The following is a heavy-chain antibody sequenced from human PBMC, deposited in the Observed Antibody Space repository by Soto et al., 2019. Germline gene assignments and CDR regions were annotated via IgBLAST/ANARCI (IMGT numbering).Heavy chain of an antibody. CDR3: ARGITETTQSYYYYGMEV. Sequence: SETLSLTCAVSGGSISSSNWWSWVRQPPGKGLEWIGEIYHSGSTNYNPSLKSRVTISVDKSKNQFSLKLSSVTAADTAVYYFARGITETTQSYYYYGMEVWGQGTTVTVSS. CDR2: IYHSGST. CDR1: GGSISSSNW. J-gene: IGHJ6*02. V-gene: IGHV4-4*02. D-gene: IGHD1-7*01.